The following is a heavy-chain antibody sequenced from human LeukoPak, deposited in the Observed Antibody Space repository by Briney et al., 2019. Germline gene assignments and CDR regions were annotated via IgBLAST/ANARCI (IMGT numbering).Heavy chain of an antibody. CDR3: ARRPAAYYGSGSSLFSFDY. Sequence: GESLKISCKGSGYSFTNYWIDWVRQMPGKGLEWMGIIYPGDSDTRYSPSFQGQVTISADKSISTAYLQWSSLKASDTAMYYCARRPAAYYGSGSSLFSFDYWGQGTLVTVSS. V-gene: IGHV5-51*01. CDR1: GYSFTNYW. CDR2: IYPGDSDT. J-gene: IGHJ4*02. D-gene: IGHD3-10*01.